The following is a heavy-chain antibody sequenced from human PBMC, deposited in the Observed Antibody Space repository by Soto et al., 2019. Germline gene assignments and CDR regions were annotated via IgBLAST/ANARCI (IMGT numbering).Heavy chain of an antibody. CDR1: GYTFTSYG. Sequence: QVQLVQSGAEVKKPGASVKVSCKASGYTFTSYGISWVRQAPGQGLEWMGWISAYNGNTNYAQKLQGRVTMTTDTATSTAYMELRSRRSDDTAVYYCARDGLVPAATQRVWFDPWGQGTLVTVFS. V-gene: IGHV1-18*01. D-gene: IGHD2-2*01. CDR2: ISAYNGNT. J-gene: IGHJ5*02. CDR3: ARDGLVPAATQRVWFDP.